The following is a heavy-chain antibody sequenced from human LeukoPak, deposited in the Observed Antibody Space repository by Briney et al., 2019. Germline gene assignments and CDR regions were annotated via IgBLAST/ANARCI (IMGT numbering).Heavy chain of an antibody. CDR2: INPNSGGT. D-gene: IGHD5-12*01. Sequence: ASVKVSCKASGYTFTDYYLHWVRQAPGQGLEWMGWINPNSGGTNFAQKFQGRVTMTRDTSISTAYMELSSLTSDDTAVYYCARGRFSGYGADWGQGTLVTVSS. V-gene: IGHV1-2*02. CDR1: GYTFTDYY. J-gene: IGHJ4*02. CDR3: ARGRFSGYGAD.